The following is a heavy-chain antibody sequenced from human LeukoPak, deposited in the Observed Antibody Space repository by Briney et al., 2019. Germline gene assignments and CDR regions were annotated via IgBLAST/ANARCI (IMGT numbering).Heavy chain of an antibody. V-gene: IGHV3-21*01. D-gene: IGHD6-19*01. J-gene: IGHJ4*02. Sequence: GGSLRLSCAASGFTFSSYSMNWVRQAPGKGLEWVSSISSSSSYIYYADSVKGRFTISRDNAKNSLYLQMNSLRAEDTAVYYCARVSRLYGSGWYVGFIDYWGQGTLVTVSS. CDR3: ARVSRLYGSGWYVGFIDY. CDR1: GFTFSSYS. CDR2: ISSSSSYI.